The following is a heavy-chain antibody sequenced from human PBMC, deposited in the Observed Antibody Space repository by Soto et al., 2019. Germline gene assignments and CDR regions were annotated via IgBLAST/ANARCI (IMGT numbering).Heavy chain of an antibody. CDR1: GFSLSTSGVG. Sequence: QITLKESGPTLVKPTQTLTLTCTFSGFSLSTSGVGVAWIRQPPGKALEWLALIYWDDDKRYRPSLESRLTIXXXTXKTPVVLTMTNMDSADTATYYCAYLPCSGGSCYWFSFSGMDVWGQGTTVTVSS. CDR2: IYWDDDK. J-gene: IGHJ6*02. CDR3: AYLPCSGGSCYWFSFSGMDV. D-gene: IGHD2-15*01. V-gene: IGHV2-5*02.